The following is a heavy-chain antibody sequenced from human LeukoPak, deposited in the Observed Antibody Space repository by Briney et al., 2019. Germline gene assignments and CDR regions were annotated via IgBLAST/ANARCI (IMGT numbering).Heavy chain of an antibody. V-gene: IGHV3-48*04. CDR3: ARANVDTAMGDYYYMDV. Sequence: PGGSLRLSCAASGFTFSSYSMNWVRQAPGKGLEWVSYISSSSSTIYYADSVKGRFTISRDNAKNSLYLQMNSLRAEDTAVYYCARANVDTAMGDYYYMDVWGKGTTVTVSS. D-gene: IGHD5-18*01. CDR2: ISSSSSTI. CDR1: GFTFSSYS. J-gene: IGHJ6*03.